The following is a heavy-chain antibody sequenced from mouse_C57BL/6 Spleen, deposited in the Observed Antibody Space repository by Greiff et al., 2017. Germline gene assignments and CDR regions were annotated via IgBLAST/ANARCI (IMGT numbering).Heavy chain of an antibody. D-gene: IGHD2-4*01. V-gene: IGHV1-15*01. CDR1: GYTFTDYE. CDR3: TCYDYDVRFAY. J-gene: IGHJ3*01. Sequence: QVHVKQSGAELVRPGASVTLSCKASGYTFTDYEMHWVKQTPVHGLEWIGAIDPETGGTAYNQKFKGKAILTADKSSSTAYMELRSLTSEDSAVYYCTCYDYDVRFAYWGQGTLVTVSA. CDR2: IDPETGGT.